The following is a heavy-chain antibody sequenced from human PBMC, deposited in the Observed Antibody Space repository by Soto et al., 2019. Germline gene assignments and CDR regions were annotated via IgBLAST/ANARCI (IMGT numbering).Heavy chain of an antibody. CDR3: AKNPENYYYGMDV. CDR2: IIPIFGTA. V-gene: IGHV1-69*13. CDR1: GGTFSSYA. J-gene: IGHJ6*02. Sequence: SVKVSYKASGGTFSSYAISWVRQAPGQGLEWMGGIIPIFGTADYAQKFQGRVTITADESTSTAYVELSSLRSEDTAVYYCAKNPENYYYGMDVWGQGTTVTVSS.